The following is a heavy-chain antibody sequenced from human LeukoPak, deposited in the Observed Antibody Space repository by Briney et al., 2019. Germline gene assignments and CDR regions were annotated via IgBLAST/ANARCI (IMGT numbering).Heavy chain of an antibody. Sequence: GGSLRLSCAASGFTFSNSWMHWVRQAPRKGLVWVSRINSDGSVTIYADSVKGRFTISRDNAKNTLYLQMNSLRAEDTAVYYCARSPYGVSFDYWGQGTLVTVSS. D-gene: IGHD4-17*01. V-gene: IGHV3-74*01. J-gene: IGHJ4*02. CDR1: GFTFSNSW. CDR2: INSDGSVT. CDR3: ARSPYGVSFDY.